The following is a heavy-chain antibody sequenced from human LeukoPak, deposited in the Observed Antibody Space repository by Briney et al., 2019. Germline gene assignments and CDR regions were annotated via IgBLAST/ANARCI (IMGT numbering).Heavy chain of an antibody. CDR3: ARVKSGSGSYDY. V-gene: IGHV3-13*01. CDR2: IDTAGDT. J-gene: IGHJ4*02. CDR1: GFTFSSYD. Sequence: PGGSLRLSCAASGFTFSSYDMHWVRQGTGKGLGWVSAIDTAGDTYYPGPVKGRFTISRENAKNSLYLQMSSLRAGDTAVYYCARVKSGSGSYDYWGQGTLVTVSS. D-gene: IGHD3-10*01.